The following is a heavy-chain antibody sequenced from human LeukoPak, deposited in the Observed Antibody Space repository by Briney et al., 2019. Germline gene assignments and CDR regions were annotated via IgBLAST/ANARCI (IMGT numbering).Heavy chain of an antibody. CDR2: IYYSGST. CDR3: ARDHGAGRGWFDP. CDR1: GGSISTGGYY. V-gene: IGHV4-31*03. D-gene: IGHD3-10*01. Sequence: SETLSLTCTVSGGSISTGGYYWSWIRHHPGKGLEWIGYIYYSGSTYYNLSLKSRLTMSVDTSKNQFSLRLSSVTAADTAVYYCARDHGAGRGWFDPWGQGTLVTVSS. J-gene: IGHJ5*02.